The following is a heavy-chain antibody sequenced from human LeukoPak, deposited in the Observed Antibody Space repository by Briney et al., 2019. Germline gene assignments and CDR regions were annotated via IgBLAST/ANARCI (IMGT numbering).Heavy chain of an antibody. V-gene: IGHV4-39*07. CDR3: ARDPFITIFGVVIKRDY. CDR1: GGSINTPNYY. D-gene: IGHD3-3*01. J-gene: IGHJ4*02. CDR2: VYYSGST. Sequence: SETLSLTCTVYGGSINTPNYYWGWIRQPPGKGLEWIGNVYYSGSTYYNPSLKSRVTISVDTSKNQFSLKLSSVTAADTAMYYCARDPFITIFGVVIKRDYWGQGTLVTVSS.